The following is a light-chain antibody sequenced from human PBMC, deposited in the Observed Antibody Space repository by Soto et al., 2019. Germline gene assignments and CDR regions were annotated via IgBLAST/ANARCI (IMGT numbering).Light chain of an antibody. CDR1: QNVVNN. V-gene: IGKV3D-15*01. CDR3: QQYYHWGLS. CDR2: ASS. Sequence: VMTQSPGNLSVSPGERVTLFCRASQNVVNNIAWYQVKPAQPPRLLIYASSTRATGIPATFSGSGSETQFSLTISRLQSADSAVYYCQQYYHWGLSFGGGTKVEI. J-gene: IGKJ4*01.